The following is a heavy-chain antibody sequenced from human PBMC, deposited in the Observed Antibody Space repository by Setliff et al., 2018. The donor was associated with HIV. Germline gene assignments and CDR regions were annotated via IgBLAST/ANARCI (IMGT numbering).Heavy chain of an antibody. D-gene: IGHD3-22*01. CDR3: ARDRLTYYFDY. CDR1: GGSVSSVNYY. Sequence: SETLSLTCSVSGGSVSSVNYYWSWIRQTPGKGLEWIGRFYTSGSTNYNPSLKSRVTMSVDTSKNQFSLKLSSVTAADTAVYYCARDRLTYYFDYWGQGILVTVSS. J-gene: IGHJ4*02. V-gene: IGHV4-61*01. CDR2: FYTSGST.